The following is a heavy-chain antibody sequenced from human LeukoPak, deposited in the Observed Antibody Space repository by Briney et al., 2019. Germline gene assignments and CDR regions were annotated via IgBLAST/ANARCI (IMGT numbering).Heavy chain of an antibody. CDR2: QNARNGNT. V-gene: IGHV1-3*01. CDR1: IYTFTSYD. D-gene: IGHD3-22*01. J-gene: IGHJ4*02. Sequence: GATVKVLYRASIYTFTSYDKHWAPEPPTQTLEDGIWQNARNGNTKYSQKSQGRVAITRDTSASTAYMELSSLRSEDTAVYYCARAVDTMIVVSPLYYFDYWGQGTLVTVSS. CDR3: ARAVDTMIVVSPLYYFDY.